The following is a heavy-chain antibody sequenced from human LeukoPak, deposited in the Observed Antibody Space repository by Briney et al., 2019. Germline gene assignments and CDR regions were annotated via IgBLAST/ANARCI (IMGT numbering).Heavy chain of an antibody. J-gene: IGHJ3*02. Sequence: EASVKVSCKASGYTFTSYGISWVRQAPGQGLEWMGWISAYNGNTNYAQKLQGRVTMTTDTSTSTAYMELRSLRSDDTAVYFCARGPSYYYDSSGFDAFDIWGQGTMVAVSS. CDR1: GYTFTSYG. CDR3: ARGPSYYYDSSGFDAFDI. V-gene: IGHV1-18*01. CDR2: ISAYNGNT. D-gene: IGHD3-22*01.